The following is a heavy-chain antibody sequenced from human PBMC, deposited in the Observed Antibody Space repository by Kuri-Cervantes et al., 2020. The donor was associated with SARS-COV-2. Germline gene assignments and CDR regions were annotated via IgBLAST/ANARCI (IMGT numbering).Heavy chain of an antibody. Sequence: SETLSLTCTVSGGSISSGGYYWSWIRQHPGKGLEWIGYIYYSGSTYYNPSLKSRVTISVDTSKNQFSLKLSSVTAADTAVYYCARSSGGYDARFDPWGQGTRVTVSS. V-gene: IGHV4-31*03. D-gene: IGHD3-10*01. CDR1: GGSISSGGYY. J-gene: IGHJ5*02. CDR3: ARSSGGYDARFDP. CDR2: IYYSGST.